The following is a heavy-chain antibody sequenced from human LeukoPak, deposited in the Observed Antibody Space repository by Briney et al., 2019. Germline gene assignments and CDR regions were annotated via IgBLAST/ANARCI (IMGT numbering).Heavy chain of an antibody. CDR1: GFTFSSYS. V-gene: IGHV3-48*02. Sequence: GGSLRLSCAASGFTFSSYSMNWVRQAPGKGLEWVSYISSSSSTIDYAGSVKGRFTISRDNAKNSVYLQMNSLRDEDTAVYYCARARPVAATLYFDYWGQGTLVTVSS. CDR2: ISSSSSTI. D-gene: IGHD2-15*01. CDR3: ARARPVAATLYFDY. J-gene: IGHJ4*02.